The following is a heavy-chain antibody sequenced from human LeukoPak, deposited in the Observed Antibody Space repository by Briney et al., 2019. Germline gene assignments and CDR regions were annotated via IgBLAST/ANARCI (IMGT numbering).Heavy chain of an antibody. CDR1: GFTFSGYG. Sequence: PGGSLRLSCAASGFTFSGYGMHWVRQAPGKGLEWVAVISYDGSNKYYADSVKGRFTISRDNSKNTLYLQMNSLRAEDTAVYYCARTTVVTMYYFDYWGQGTLVTVSS. CDR2: ISYDGSNK. J-gene: IGHJ4*02. D-gene: IGHD4-23*01. V-gene: IGHV3-30*03. CDR3: ARTTVVTMYYFDY.